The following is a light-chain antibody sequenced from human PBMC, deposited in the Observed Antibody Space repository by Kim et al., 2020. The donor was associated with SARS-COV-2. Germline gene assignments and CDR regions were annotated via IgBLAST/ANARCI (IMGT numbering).Light chain of an antibody. CDR3: QQRSNWPPYT. CDR1: QSVSSY. CDR2: DAS. Sequence: EIVLTQSPATLSLSPGERATLSCRASQSVSSYLAWYQQKPGQAPRLLIYDASNRATGIPARFSGSGSGTDFTLTISSLEPEDFAVYYCQQRSNWPPYTLGQGTKLEI. J-gene: IGKJ2*01. V-gene: IGKV3-11*01.